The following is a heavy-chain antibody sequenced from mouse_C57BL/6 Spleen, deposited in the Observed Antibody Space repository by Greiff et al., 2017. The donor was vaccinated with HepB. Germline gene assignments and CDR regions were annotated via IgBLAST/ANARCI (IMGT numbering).Heavy chain of an antibody. V-gene: IGHV1-80*01. J-gene: IGHJ4*01. CDR1: GYAFSSYW. Sequence: QVQLKESGAELVKPGASVKISCKASGYAFSSYWMNWVKQRPGKGLEWIGQIYPGDGDTNYNGKFKGKATLTADKSSSTAYMQLSSLTSEDSAVYFCARGNPPGAMDYWGQGTSVTVSS. CDR3: ARGNPPGAMDY. CDR2: IYPGDGDT.